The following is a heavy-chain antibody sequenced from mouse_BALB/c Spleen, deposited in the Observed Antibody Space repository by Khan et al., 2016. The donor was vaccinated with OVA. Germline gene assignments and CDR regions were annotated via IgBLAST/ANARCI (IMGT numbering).Heavy chain of an antibody. Sequence: QVQLKESGAELARPGASVKLSCKASGYTFTDYYINWVKQRTGQGLEWIGEISPGSGATYYNERFKGKATLTADKSSSTAYMPLSSLTSEASAVYFCARRNYFGYTFAYWGQGTLVTVSA. J-gene: IGHJ3*01. CDR1: GYTFTDYY. D-gene: IGHD1-2*01. V-gene: IGHV1-77*01. CDR2: ISPGSGAT. CDR3: ARRNYFGYTFAY.